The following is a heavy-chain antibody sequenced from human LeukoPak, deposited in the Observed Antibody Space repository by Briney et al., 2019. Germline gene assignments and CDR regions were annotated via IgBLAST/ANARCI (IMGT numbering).Heavy chain of an antibody. CDR3: ARGRVSSSTWYSTYYYYFYMDV. Sequence: SETLSLTCSVSDDSITMYYWTWIRQPPGKGLEWIGYVDHTGSTNFNPSLNGRVSISRDTSKNLFSLRLRSVTAADTAVYFCARGRVSSSTWYSTYYYYFYMDVWGKGATVTVSS. V-gene: IGHV4-59*01. D-gene: IGHD4-11*01. CDR1: DDSITMYY. CDR2: VDHTGST. J-gene: IGHJ6*03.